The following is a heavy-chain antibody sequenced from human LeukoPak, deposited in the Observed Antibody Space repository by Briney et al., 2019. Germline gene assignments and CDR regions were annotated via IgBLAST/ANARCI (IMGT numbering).Heavy chain of an antibody. J-gene: IGHJ6*02. CDR1: GYTFTGYY. CDR2: IHPSGGST. V-gene: IGHV1-46*01. D-gene: IGHD3-16*01. Sequence: ASVKVSCKASGYTFTGYYIHWLRQAPGQGLEWMGRIHPSGGSTAYAQNFQGRVTMTRDTSTSTVFLELSSLRSEDTAVYYCARESDDYVWGSYYGMDVWGQGTTVTVSS. CDR3: ARESDDYVWGSYYGMDV.